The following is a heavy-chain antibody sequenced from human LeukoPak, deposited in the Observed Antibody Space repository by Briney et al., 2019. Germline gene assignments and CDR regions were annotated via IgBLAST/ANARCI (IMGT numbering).Heavy chain of an antibody. CDR1: GYTFTGYY. D-gene: IGHD2-2*02. J-gene: IGHJ3*02. Sequence: ASVKVSCKASGYTFTGYYMHWVRQAPGQGLEWMGRINPNSGGTNYAQKFQGRVTMTRDTSISTAYMELSRLRSDDTAVYYCAREGPAAIQAIDIWGQGTMVTVSS. CDR2: INPNSGGT. V-gene: IGHV1-2*06. CDR3: AREGPAAIQAIDI.